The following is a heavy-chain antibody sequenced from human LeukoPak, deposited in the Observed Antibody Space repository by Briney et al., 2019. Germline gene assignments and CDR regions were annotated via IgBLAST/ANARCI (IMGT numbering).Heavy chain of an antibody. D-gene: IGHD3-10*01. V-gene: IGHV3-15*01. CDR1: GFTFSNAW. CDR2: IKSKTDGGTT. CDR3: STDRGGRNYFDY. J-gene: IGHJ4*02. Sequence: GGSLRLSCAASGFTFSNAWMRWVRQSPGMRLEWVGRIKSKTDGGTTDYAAPVKGRFTISRDDSKNTLFLQMNSLKTEDTAVYYCSTDRGGRNYFDYWGQGTLVTVSS.